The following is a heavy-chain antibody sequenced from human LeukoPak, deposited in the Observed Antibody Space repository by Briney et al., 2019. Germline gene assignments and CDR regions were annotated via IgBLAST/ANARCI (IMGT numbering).Heavy chain of an antibody. CDR2: ISSSGSTI. CDR1: GFTFSSYE. Sequence: GGSLRLSCAASGFTFSSYEMNWVRQAPGKGLEWVSYISSSGSTIYYADSVKGRFTISRDNAKNSLYLQMSSLRAEDTAVYYCARARGEWPVVFDYWGQGTLVTVSS. D-gene: IGHD6-19*01. CDR3: ARARGEWPVVFDY. J-gene: IGHJ4*02. V-gene: IGHV3-48*03.